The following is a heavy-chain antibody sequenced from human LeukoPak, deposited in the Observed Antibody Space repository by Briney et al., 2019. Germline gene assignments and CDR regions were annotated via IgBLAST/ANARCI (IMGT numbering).Heavy chain of an antibody. J-gene: IGHJ4*02. D-gene: IGHD1-1*01. Sequence: GGSLRLSCAASGFTFSSYSMNWVRQAPGKGLEWVSSISSSSSYIYYADSVKGRFTISRDNAKNSLYLQMNSLRAEDTAVYYCATFQYSTGTFDYWGQGTLVTVSS. CDR3: ATFQYSTGTFDY. CDR1: GFTFSSYS. CDR2: ISSSSSYI. V-gene: IGHV3-21*01.